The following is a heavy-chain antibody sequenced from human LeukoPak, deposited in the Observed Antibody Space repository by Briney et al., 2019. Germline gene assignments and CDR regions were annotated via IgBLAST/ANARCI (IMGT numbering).Heavy chain of an antibody. D-gene: IGHD3-16*01. CDR3: ARDLANYAYTDP. V-gene: IGHV4-30-4*01. CDR2: IYYSGST. J-gene: IGHJ4*02. Sequence: SQTLSLTCTVPGGSISSGDYYWSWIRQPPGKGLEWIGYIYYSGSTYYNPSLKSRVTISVDTSKNQFSLKLSSVTAADTAVYYCARDLANYAYTDPWGQGTLVTVSS. CDR1: GGSISSGDYY.